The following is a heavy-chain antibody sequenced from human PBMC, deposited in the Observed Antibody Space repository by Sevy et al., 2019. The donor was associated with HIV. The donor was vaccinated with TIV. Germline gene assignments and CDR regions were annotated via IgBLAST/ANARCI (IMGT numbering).Heavy chain of an antibody. D-gene: IGHD3-10*01. Sequence: SETLPLTCTVSGGSISSYYWSWIRQPPGKGLEWIGYIYYSGSTNYNPSLKSRVTISVDTSKNQFSLKLSSVTAADTAVYYCARAYYGSGSPFDYWGQGTLVTVSS. CDR1: GGSISSYY. V-gene: IGHV4-59*01. J-gene: IGHJ4*02. CDR2: IYYSGST. CDR3: ARAYYGSGSPFDY.